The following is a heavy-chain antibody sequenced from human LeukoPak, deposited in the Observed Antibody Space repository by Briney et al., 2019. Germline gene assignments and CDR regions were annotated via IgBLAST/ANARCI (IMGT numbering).Heavy chain of an antibody. CDR3: AKDRAVAGTLVPVWIFDY. CDR2: ISYDGSNK. Sequence: GGSLRLSRAASGFTFSSYGMHWVRQAPGKGLEWVAVISYDGSNKYYADSVKGRFTISRDNSKNTLYLQMNSLRAEDTAVYYCAKDRAVAGTLVPVWIFDYWGQGTLVTVSS. J-gene: IGHJ4*02. D-gene: IGHD6-19*01. CDR1: GFTFSSYG. V-gene: IGHV3-30*18.